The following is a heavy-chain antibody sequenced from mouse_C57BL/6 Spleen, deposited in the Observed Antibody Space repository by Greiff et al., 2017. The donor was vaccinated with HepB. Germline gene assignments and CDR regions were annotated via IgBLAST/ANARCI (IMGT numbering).Heavy chain of an antibody. CDR1: GFTFSDYG. Sequence: EVMLVESGGGLVKPGGSLKLSCAASGFTFSDYGMHWVRQAPEKGLEWVAYISSGSSTIYYADTVKGRFTISRDNAKNTLFLQMTSLRSEDTAMYYCARDGYYKDAMDYWGQGTSVTVSS. V-gene: IGHV5-17*01. D-gene: IGHD2-3*01. CDR3: ARDGYYKDAMDY. CDR2: ISSGSSTI. J-gene: IGHJ4*01.